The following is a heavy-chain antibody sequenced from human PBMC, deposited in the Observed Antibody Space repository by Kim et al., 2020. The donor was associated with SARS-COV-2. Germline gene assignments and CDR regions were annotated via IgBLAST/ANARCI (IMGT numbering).Heavy chain of an antibody. V-gene: IGHV3-11*05. CDR1: GFTFSDYY. D-gene: IGHD3-10*01. CDR3: ARVYYYGSGNWFDP. Sequence: GGSLSLSCAASGFTFSDYYMSWIRQAPGKGLEWVSYISSSSSYTNYADSVKGRFTISRDNAKNSLYLQMNSLRAEDTAVYYCARVYYYGSGNWFDPWGQGTLVTVSS. J-gene: IGHJ5*02. CDR2: ISSSSSYT.